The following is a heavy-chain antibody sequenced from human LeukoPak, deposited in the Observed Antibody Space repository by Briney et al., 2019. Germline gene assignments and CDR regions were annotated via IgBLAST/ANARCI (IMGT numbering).Heavy chain of an antibody. CDR3: ARGLGDYGDYPYFDS. Sequence: SVKVSCKASGGTFSNYAINWVRQAPGQGLEWMGGIIPIFGTTNYAQKFQGRVTITADESTSTAYMELSSLRSEDTAVYYCARGLGDYGDYPYFDSWGQGTLVTVSS. V-gene: IGHV1-69*13. CDR2: IIPIFGTT. D-gene: IGHD4-17*01. CDR1: GGTFSNYA. J-gene: IGHJ4*02.